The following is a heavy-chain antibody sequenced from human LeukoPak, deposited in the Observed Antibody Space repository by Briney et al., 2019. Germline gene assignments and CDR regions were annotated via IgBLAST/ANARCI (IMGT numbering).Heavy chain of an antibody. J-gene: IGHJ4*02. Sequence: PGGSLRLSCAASGFTFSSFAMSWVRQAPGEGLEWVSAMSGSGGMTYSADSVKGRFTIDRDNSKNTVYLQMNSLRPDDTAIYFCARQEARNYYYEGLDYWGQGNLVTVSS. CDR1: GFTFSSFA. D-gene: IGHD3-22*01. CDR3: ARQEARNYYYEGLDY. V-gene: IGHV3-23*01. CDR2: MSGSGGMT.